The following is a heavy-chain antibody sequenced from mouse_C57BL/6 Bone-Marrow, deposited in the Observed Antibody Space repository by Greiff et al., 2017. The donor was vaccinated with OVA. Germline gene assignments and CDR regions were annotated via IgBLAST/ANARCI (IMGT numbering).Heavy chain of an antibody. J-gene: IGHJ2*01. D-gene: IGHD4-1*01. V-gene: IGHV5-4*03. CDR3: ARNWDSYYFDY. CDR2: ISDGGSYT. Sequence: EVMLVESGGGLVKPGGSLKLSCAASGFTFSSYAMSWVRQTPEKRLEWVATISDGGSYTYYPDNVKGRFTISRDNAKNNLYLQMSLLKSEDTAMYYCARNWDSYYFDYWGQGTTLTVSS. CDR1: GFTFSSYA.